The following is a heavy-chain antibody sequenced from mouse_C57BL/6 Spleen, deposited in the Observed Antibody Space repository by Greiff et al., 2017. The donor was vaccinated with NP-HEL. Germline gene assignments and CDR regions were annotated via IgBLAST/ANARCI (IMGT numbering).Heavy chain of an antibody. D-gene: IGHD2-2*01. Sequence: QVQLQQSGPELVKPGASGKLSCKASGYAFSSSWMNWVKQRPGTGLEWIGRIYPGDGDTNYNGQFKGKATLTADKSSSTAYMQLSSLTSEDSAVYFCAIYYGNDDYAMDYWGKGTSVTASS. J-gene: IGHJ4*01. CDR3: AIYYGNDDYAMDY. CDR2: IYPGDGDT. CDR1: GYAFSSSW. V-gene: IGHV1-82*01.